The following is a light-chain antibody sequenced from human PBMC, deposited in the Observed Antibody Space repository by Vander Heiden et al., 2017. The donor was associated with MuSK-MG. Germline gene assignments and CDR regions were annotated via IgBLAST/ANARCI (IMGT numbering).Light chain of an antibody. V-gene: IGKV1-5*01. J-gene: IGKJ1*01. CDR2: DAS. Sequence: DIQMTQSPSTLSASVGDRVTITCRASQSIVSWLAWYQQKPGKAPKLLIYDASTLQSGVPSRVSGSGSGTEFTLNISSLQPDDFATYYCQQYNSEAWTFGQGTKVEIK. CDR3: QQYNSEAWT. CDR1: QSIVSW.